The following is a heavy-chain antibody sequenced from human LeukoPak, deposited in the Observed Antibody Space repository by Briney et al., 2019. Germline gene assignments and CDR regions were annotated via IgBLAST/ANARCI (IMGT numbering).Heavy chain of an antibody. V-gene: IGHV1-8*01. CDR2: MNPNSGNT. CDR3: ARDHSYCSSTSCYSFPWFDP. D-gene: IGHD2-2*02. CDR1: GYTFTSYD. J-gene: IGHJ5*02. Sequence: ASVKVSCKASGYTFTSYDINWVRQATGQGLEWMGWMNPNSGNTGYAQKFQGRVTMTTDTSTSTAYMELRSLRSDDTAVYYCARDHSYCSSTSCYSFPWFDPWGQGTLVTVSS.